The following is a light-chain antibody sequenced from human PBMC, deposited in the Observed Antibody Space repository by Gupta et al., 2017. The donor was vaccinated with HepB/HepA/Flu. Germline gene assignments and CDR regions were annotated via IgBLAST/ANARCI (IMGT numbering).Light chain of an antibody. V-gene: IGLV2-11*01. Sequence: SALTQPSSVSGSLGLTVTIPRPGTSSDFGAHNYVSWYQHLPGKAPKLMIDDVSGRPSGTPDRFSGSKSGDTASLTISGLQTEDEGDYFCWSYAGGYNLVFGGGTKLTVL. CDR1: SSDFGAHNY. CDR2: DVS. J-gene: IGLJ2*01. CDR3: WSYAGGYNLV.